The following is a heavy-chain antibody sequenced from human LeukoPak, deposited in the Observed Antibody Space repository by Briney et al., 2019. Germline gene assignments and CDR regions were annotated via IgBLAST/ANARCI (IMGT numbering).Heavy chain of an antibody. Sequence: SVKVSCKASGGTFSSYAISWVRQAPGQGLEWMGRIIHIFGTATFAQTFQGRVTITTDQSTSTAYMELSSLRSEDTAVYYCARILTGDLDYWGQGTLVTVSS. CDR2: IIHIFGTA. CDR1: GGTFSSYA. V-gene: IGHV1-69*05. CDR3: ARILTGDLDY. J-gene: IGHJ4*02. D-gene: IGHD7-27*01.